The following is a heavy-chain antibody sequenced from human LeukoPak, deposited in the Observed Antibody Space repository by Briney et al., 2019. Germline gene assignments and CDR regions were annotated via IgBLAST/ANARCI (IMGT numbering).Heavy chain of an antibody. CDR1: GFTFSHDW. CDR3: ARAKGYSSSSAGFDY. CDR2: IKQDGSGE. Sequence: PGGSLRLSCAASGFTFSHDWMSWVRQAPGKGLEWVASIKQDGSGEHYVDSVKGRFTISRDDAKNSLYLQMNSQRAEDTAVYYCARAKGYSSSSAGFDYWGQGTLVTVSS. V-gene: IGHV3-7*03. J-gene: IGHJ4*02. D-gene: IGHD6-13*01.